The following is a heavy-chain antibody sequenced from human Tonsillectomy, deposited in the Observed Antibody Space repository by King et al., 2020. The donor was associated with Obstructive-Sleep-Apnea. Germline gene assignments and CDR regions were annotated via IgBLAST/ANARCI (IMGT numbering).Heavy chain of an antibody. J-gene: IGHJ4*02. CDR3: ARDQSREVTDY. Sequence: QLVQSGAEVKKPGASVKVSCKASGYTFSTYGITWVRQAPGQGLEWMGWISAYSGNTDYAQNLQGRVTMTTDTSKSTAYMELRSLRSDDTAVYYCARDQSREVTDYWGQGTLVTVSS. V-gene: IGHV1-18*01. D-gene: IGHD2-21*02. CDR2: ISAYSGNT. CDR1: GYTFSTYG.